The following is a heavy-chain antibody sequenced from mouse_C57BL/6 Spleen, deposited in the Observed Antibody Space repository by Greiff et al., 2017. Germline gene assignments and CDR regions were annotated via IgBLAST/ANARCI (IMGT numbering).Heavy chain of an antibody. Sequence: DVQLVESGGGLVKPGGSLKLSCAASGFTFSSYAMSWVRQTPEKRLEWVATISDGGSYTYYPDNVKGRFTISRDNAKNNLYLQMSHLKSEDTAMYYCAREKDYYYGSSYGYFDVCGTGTTVTVSS. V-gene: IGHV5-4*01. CDR1: GFTFSSYA. CDR2: ISDGGSYT. D-gene: IGHD1-1*01. CDR3: AREKDYYYGSSYGYFDV. J-gene: IGHJ1*03.